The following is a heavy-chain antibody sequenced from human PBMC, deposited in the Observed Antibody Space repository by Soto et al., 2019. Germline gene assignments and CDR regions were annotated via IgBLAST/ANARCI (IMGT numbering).Heavy chain of an antibody. D-gene: IGHD2-15*01. J-gene: IGHJ6*02. CDR1: GFTFSSYG. Sequence: GGSLRLSCAASGFTFSSYGMHWVRQAPGKGLEWVAVIWYDGSNKYYADSVKGRFTISRDNSKNTLYLQMNSLRAEDTAVYYCARDPGVIVVVVAATDSPGRDVGAQGPTVPVSS. CDR2: IWYDGSNK. V-gene: IGHV3-33*01. CDR3: ARDPGVIVVVVAATDSPGRDV.